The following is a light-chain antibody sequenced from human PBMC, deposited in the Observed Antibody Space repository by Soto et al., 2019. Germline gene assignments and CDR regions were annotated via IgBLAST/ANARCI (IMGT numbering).Light chain of an antibody. J-gene: IGKJ2*01. CDR3: QQRSNWPMYT. V-gene: IGKV3-11*01. Sequence: EIVLTQSPATLSLSPGERATLSCRASQSVSSYLAWYQQKPGQAPRLLIYDASNRATGIPARFSGSGSGTDFTLANSSLEPLAFAVYYCQQRSNWPMYTFGQGTKLEIK. CDR2: DAS. CDR1: QSVSSY.